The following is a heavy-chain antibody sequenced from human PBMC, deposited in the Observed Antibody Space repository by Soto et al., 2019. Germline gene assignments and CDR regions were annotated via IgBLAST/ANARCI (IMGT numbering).Heavy chain of an antibody. CDR3: VRDEVYCSGGSCQTTYDY. V-gene: IGHV1-8*01. CDR1: GYTFTSYD. CDR2: MNPNSGNT. Sequence: ASVKVSCKASGYTFTSYDINWVRQATGQGLEWMGWMNPNSGNTGYTQKFQGRVTMTRNTSISTAHMELSSLRSEDTAAYYCVRDEVYCSGGSCQTTYDYWG. D-gene: IGHD2-15*01. J-gene: IGHJ4*01.